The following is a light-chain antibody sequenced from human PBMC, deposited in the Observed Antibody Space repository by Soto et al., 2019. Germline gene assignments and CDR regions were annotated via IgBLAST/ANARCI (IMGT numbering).Light chain of an antibody. V-gene: IGKV3-11*01. CDR3: QHRINWPLT. J-gene: IGKJ4*01. CDR1: QSVSRY. Sequence: EIVLTQSPATLSLSPGEGATLSCRASQSVSRYLAWYQQKPGQAPRLLIYDASNRATGIPARFSGSGSGTDCSLTISSLQHEDGSVYYCQHRINWPLTFGGGTKVDIK. CDR2: DAS.